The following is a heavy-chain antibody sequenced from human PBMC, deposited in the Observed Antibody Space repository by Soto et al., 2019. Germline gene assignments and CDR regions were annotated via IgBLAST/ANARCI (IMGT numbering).Heavy chain of an antibody. CDR3: ARFHGDAISGAFDV. V-gene: IGHV3-33*08. D-gene: IGHD4-17*01. Sequence: QAQLVESGGGVVQPGRSLRISCEGSGFIFSHYGMNWVRQAPGKGLEWVAVIRYDGSYKAYADSVKGRFSISRDNYKTTLYMQTDTLIAEYTGVYFGARFHGDAISGAFDVWGPGMGVTVSS. CDR2: IRYDGSYK. CDR1: GFIFSHYG. J-gene: IGHJ3*01.